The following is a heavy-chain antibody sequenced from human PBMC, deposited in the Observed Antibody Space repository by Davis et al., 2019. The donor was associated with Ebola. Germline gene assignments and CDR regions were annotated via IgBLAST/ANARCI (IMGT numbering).Heavy chain of an antibody. V-gene: IGHV1-18*01. J-gene: IGHJ4*02. D-gene: IGHD2-15*01. CDR2: ISVDNGNT. CDR1: GYTFTNYG. Sequence: AASVKVSCKASGYTFTNYGISWVRQAPGQGLEWMGWISVDNGNTNYAQKLQGRVTMTTDTSASTAYMELRSLRSDDTAVYCARDLDIVVLVAAIRFDYWGQGTLVTVSS. CDR3: ARDLDIVVLVAAIRFDY.